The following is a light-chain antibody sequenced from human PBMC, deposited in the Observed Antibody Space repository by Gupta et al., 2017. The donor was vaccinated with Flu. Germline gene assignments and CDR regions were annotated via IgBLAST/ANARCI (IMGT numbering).Light chain of an antibody. V-gene: IGKV3-20*01. CDR2: EAS. Sequence: DTLSLSPGERATLSCRASRGVSSNFLAWYQQKPGQAPRLLMSEASYRATGVPDRFSGSGSGTDFTLTISRLEPGDVAVYYCQQFGSIPLTFGHGTKVDI. CDR3: QQFGSIPLT. CDR1: RGVSSNF. J-gene: IGKJ3*01.